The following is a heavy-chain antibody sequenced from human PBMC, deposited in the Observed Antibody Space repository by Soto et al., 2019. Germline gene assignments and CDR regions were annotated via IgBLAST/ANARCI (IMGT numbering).Heavy chain of an antibody. D-gene: IGHD3-3*02. V-gene: IGHV1-3*01. CDR3: ARDTETLGPRANDALDI. Sequence: ASVKVTCKATGYTFSAYTMNWVRQAPGQSLEWMGWINAGSGNTKYSQNFQGRVSITRDTSASTVYMELTGLTSEDTAVYYCARDTETLGPRANDALDIWGQGTMATVSS. CDR2: INAGSGNT. CDR1: GYTFSAYT. J-gene: IGHJ3*02.